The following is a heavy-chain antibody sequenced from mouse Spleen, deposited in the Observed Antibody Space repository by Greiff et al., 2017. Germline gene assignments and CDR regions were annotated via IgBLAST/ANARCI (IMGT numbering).Heavy chain of an antibody. J-gene: IGHJ1*03. CDR1: GYSITSGYY. Sequence: DVKLQESGPGLVKPSQSLSLTCSVTGYSITSGYYWNWIRQFPGNKLEWMGYISYDGSNNYNPSLKNRKNRISITRDTSKNQFFLKLNSVTAEDTATYYCARDSNYVWYFDVWGTGTTVTVSS. D-gene: IGHD2-5*01. CDR2: ISYDGSN. CDR3: ARDSNYVWYFDV. V-gene: IGHV3-6*01.